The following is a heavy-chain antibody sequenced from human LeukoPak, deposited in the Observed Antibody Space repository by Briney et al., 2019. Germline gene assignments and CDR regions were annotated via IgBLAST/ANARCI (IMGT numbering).Heavy chain of an antibody. Sequence: GGSLRLSCAASGFAFDDYAMHWVRQAPGKGLEWVSGISWNSGSIGYADSVKGRFTISRDNAKNSLYLQMNSLRAEDTALYYCAKDEAYVGASYFDYWGQGTLVTVSS. CDR2: ISWNSGSI. J-gene: IGHJ4*02. CDR1: GFAFDDYA. D-gene: IGHD1-26*01. CDR3: AKDEAYVGASYFDY. V-gene: IGHV3-9*01.